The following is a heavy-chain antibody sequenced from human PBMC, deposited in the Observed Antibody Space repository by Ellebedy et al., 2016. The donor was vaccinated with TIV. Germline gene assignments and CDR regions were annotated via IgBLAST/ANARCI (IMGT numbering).Heavy chain of an antibody. CDR2: INTDGSST. V-gene: IGHV3-74*01. Sequence: PGGSLRLSCAASEFTFSYYAMHWVRQAPGKGLMWVSRINTDGSSTGYADSVKGRFTISRDNAKNTLYLQMNGLRAEDTAVYYCAREVWYPASWGQGTLVTVSS. J-gene: IGHJ4*02. CDR3: AREVWYPAS. D-gene: IGHD6-13*01. CDR1: EFTFSYYA.